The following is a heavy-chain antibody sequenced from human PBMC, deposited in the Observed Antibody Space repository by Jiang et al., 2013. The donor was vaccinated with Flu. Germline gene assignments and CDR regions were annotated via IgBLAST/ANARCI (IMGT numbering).Heavy chain of an antibody. V-gene: IGHV4-59*01. D-gene: IGHD6-13*01. CDR3: ARARAPEVAATYFDY. J-gene: IGHJ4*02. CDR2: VHYTGGGNT. Sequence: SWIRQAPGKGLEWIGYVHYTGGGNTDYSSSLRSRVTISVDTSKNQFSLNLKSVTAADTAVYYCARARAPEVAATYFDYWGQGSLVTVSS.